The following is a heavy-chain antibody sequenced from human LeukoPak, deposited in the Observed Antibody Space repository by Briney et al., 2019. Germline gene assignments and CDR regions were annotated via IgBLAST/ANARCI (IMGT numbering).Heavy chain of an antibody. CDR1: GYSISSGYY. CDR2: IYHSGST. CDR3: AREEEVGEFATDY. J-gene: IGHJ4*02. V-gene: IGHV4-38-2*02. D-gene: IGHD3-16*01. Sequence: SETLSLTCTVSGYSISSGYYWGWIRQPPGKGLEWIGSIYHSGSTYYNPSLKSRVTISVDTSKNQFSLKLSSVTAADTAVYYCAREEEVGEFATDYWGQGTLVTVSS.